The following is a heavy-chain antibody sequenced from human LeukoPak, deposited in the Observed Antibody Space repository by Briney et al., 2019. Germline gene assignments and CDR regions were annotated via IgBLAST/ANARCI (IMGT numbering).Heavy chain of an antibody. V-gene: IGHV3-30*18. CDR3: AKQTGDRGYYYYGMDV. J-gene: IGHJ6*02. CDR2: ISYDGSNK. D-gene: IGHD7-27*01. Sequence: GGSLRLSCAASGFTFSSYGVHWVRQAPGKGLDWVAVISYDGSNKYYADSVKGRFTISRDNSKNTLYLQMNSLRAEDTAVYYCAKQTGDRGYYYYGMDVWGQGTTVTVSS. CDR1: GFTFSSYG.